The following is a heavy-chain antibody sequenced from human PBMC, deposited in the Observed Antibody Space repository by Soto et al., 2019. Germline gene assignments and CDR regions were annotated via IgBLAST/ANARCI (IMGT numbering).Heavy chain of an antibody. CDR3: ARGGPLELHPDYYYYGMDV. Sequence: SVKVSCKASGYTFTSYGISWVRQAPGQGLEWMGWISAYNGNTNYAQKLQGRVTMTTDTSTSTAYMELRSLRSDDTAVYYCARGGPLELHPDYYYYGMDVWGQGTTVTVSS. CDR1: GYTFTSYG. CDR2: ISAYNGNT. V-gene: IGHV1-18*01. D-gene: IGHD1-7*01. J-gene: IGHJ6*02.